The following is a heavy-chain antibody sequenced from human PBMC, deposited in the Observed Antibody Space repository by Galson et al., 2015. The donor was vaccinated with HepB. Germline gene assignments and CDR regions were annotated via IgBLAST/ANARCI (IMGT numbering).Heavy chain of an antibody. Sequence: SLRLSCAASGFTFSDYYMSWIRQAPGKGLEWVSYISSSGSTIYYADSVKGRFTISRDNAKNSLYLQMNSLRAEDTAVYYCARDHPSEVLEWSTFDYWGQGTLVTVSS. J-gene: IGHJ4*02. D-gene: IGHD3-3*01. CDR2: ISSSGSTI. CDR1: GFTFSDYY. CDR3: ARDHPSEVLEWSTFDY. V-gene: IGHV3-11*01.